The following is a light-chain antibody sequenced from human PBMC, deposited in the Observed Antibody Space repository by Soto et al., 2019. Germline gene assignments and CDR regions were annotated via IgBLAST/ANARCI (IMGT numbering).Light chain of an antibody. CDR2: KAC. CDR1: QTIRSW. V-gene: IGKV1-5*03. J-gene: IGKJ1*01. Sequence: DIQMTQSPSTLSVSVGDRVTITCRASQTIRSWLAWYQQKPGKAPKILIYKACTLKSGVPSRFSGSGSGTEVTLTISSVQPDDFATYYCQHYNSYSEAFGQGTKVEL. CDR3: QHYNSYSEA.